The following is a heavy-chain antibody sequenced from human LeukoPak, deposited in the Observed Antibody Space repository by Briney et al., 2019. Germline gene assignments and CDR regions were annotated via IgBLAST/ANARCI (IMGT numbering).Heavy chain of an antibody. D-gene: IGHD3-16*01. Sequence: ASVKVSCKASGYTFTGNYIQRVRQAPGQGLEWKGWINPYNGGADFAQKFQGRVTMVSDTSITTAYMELSRLTSDDTAVYYCGRDALWGLIDYWGHGTLVTVSS. CDR3: GRDALWGLIDY. CDR2: INPYNGGA. J-gene: IGHJ4*01. V-gene: IGHV1-2*02. CDR1: GYTFTGNY.